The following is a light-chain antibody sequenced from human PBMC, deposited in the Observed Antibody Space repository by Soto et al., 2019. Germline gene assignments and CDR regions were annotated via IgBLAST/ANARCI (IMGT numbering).Light chain of an antibody. V-gene: IGKV3-11*01. CDR2: DAS. Sequence: EIVLTQSPATLSLSPGERATLSCRASQSVSSYLAWYQQKPGQAPRLHIYDASNRATGIPARFSGSGSGTDFTLTISSLEPEDFAVYYCQQRSNWPPLVTFGPGTKVDIK. CDR1: QSVSSY. J-gene: IGKJ3*01. CDR3: QQRSNWPPLVT.